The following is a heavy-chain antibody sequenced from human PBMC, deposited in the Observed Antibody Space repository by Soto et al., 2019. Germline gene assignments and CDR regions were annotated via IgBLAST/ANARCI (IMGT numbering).Heavy chain of an antibody. CDR2: IYYSGST. V-gene: IGHV4-30-4*01. CDR3: ARDHGPDSSGYPNYYFDY. D-gene: IGHD3-22*01. Sequence: NPSETLSLTCTVSGGSISSGDYYWSWIRQPPGKGLEWIGYIYYSGSTYYNPSLKSRVTISVDTSKNQFSLKLSSVTAADTAVFYCARDHGPDSSGYPNYYFDYWGQGTLVTVSS. J-gene: IGHJ4*02. CDR1: GGSISSGDYY.